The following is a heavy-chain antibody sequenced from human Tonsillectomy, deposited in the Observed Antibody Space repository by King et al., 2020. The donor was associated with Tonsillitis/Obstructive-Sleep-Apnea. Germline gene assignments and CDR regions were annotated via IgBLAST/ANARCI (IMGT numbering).Heavy chain of an antibody. CDR3: ARTSLYWYFDL. CDR2: MYYSGST. CDR1: GGSISSGGYY. Sequence: QLQESGPGLVKPSQTLSLTCTVSGGSISSGGYYWSWIRQHPGKGLEWIGYMYYSGSTYYNPSLKSRVTISVDTSKNQFSLKLSYVTAADTAVYFCARTSLYWYFDLWGRGTLVTVSS. J-gene: IGHJ2*01. V-gene: IGHV4-31*03.